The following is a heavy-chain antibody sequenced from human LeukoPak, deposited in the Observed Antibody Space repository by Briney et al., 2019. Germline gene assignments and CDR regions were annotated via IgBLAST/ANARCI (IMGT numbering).Heavy chain of an antibody. CDR2: IRSKAYGGTT. D-gene: IGHD2-2*01. CDR1: GFTFGDYA. V-gene: IGHV3-49*03. CDR3: TSYVVVPAAALYYFDY. J-gene: IGHJ4*02. Sequence: GGSLRLSCTASGFTFGDYAMSWFRQAPGKGLEWVGFIRSKAYGGTTEYAASVKGRFTISRDDSKSIAYLQMNSLKTEDTAVYYCTSYVVVPAAALYYFDYWGQGTLVTVSS.